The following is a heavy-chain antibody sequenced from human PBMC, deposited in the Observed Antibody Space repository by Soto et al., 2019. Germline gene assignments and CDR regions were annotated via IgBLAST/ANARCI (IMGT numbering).Heavy chain of an antibody. J-gene: IGHJ5*02. V-gene: IGHV3-7*01. D-gene: IGHD3-10*01. Sequence: GGSLRLSCAASGFTFSSYWMSWVRQAPGKGLEWVTNIKQDGSEKYYVDSVKGRFTISRDNAKNSLYLQMNSLRAEDTAVYYCAREGGNYGSGRGSNWFDPWGQGTLVTVSS. CDR3: AREGGNYGSGRGSNWFDP. CDR1: GFTFSSYW. CDR2: IKQDGSEK.